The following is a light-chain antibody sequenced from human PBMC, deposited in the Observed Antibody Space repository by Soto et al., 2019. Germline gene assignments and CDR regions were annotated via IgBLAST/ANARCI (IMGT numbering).Light chain of an antibody. V-gene: IGLV1-51*01. Sequence: QSVLTQPPSVSAAPGQKVTISCSGSSSNNGSNYVSWYQQLPGTAPKLLIYDNNKRPSGIPDRFSGSKSGTSATLGITGLQTGDEADYYCGTWDSSLSAGVFGGGTKVTVL. CDR1: SSNNGSNY. CDR2: DNN. CDR3: GTWDSSLSAGV. J-gene: IGLJ2*01.